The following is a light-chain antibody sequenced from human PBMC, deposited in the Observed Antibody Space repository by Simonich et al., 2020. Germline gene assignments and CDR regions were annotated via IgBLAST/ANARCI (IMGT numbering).Light chain of an antibody. V-gene: IGLV2-8*01. CDR3: SSYAGSNNVEV. Sequence: QSALTQPASVSGSPGQSITISCTGTSSDVGGYNYVSWYQQHPGKAPKLMINEVSKTPSGVPDRFTGSKSGNTASLTVSGLQAEDEADYYCSSYAGSNNVEVFGGGTKLTVL. CDR1: SSDVGGYNY. J-gene: IGLJ3*02. CDR2: EVS.